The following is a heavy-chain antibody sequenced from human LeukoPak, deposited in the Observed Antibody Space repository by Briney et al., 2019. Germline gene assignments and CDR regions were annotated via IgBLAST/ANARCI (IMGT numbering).Heavy chain of an antibody. CDR1: GFTFSSFAM. D-gene: IGHD1-26*01. J-gene: IGHJ4*02. CDR2: IYHSGST. Sequence: GSLRLSCAASGFTFSSFAMYWVRQPPGKGLEWIGEIYHSGSTNYNPSLKSRVTISVDKSKNQFSLKLSSVTAADTAVYYCAREAWVGATFDYWGQGTLVTVSS. CDR3: AREAWVGATFDY. V-gene: IGHV4-4*02.